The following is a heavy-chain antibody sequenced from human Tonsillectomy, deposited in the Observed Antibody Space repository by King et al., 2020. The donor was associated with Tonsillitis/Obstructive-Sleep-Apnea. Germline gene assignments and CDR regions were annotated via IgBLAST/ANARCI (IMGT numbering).Heavy chain of an antibody. D-gene: IGHD4-17*01. CDR3: ARQADGDYGWFDP. V-gene: IGHV5-51*01. CDR1: GYSFTSYW. CDR2: IYPGDSDT. J-gene: IGHJ5*02. Sequence: EVQLVESGAEVKKPGESLKNSCKGSGYSFTSYWIGWVRQMPGKGLEWMGIIYPGDSDTRYRPSFQGQVTISADKSSSTAYLQWSSLKASDTAMYYCARQADGDYGWFDPWGQGTLVTVSS.